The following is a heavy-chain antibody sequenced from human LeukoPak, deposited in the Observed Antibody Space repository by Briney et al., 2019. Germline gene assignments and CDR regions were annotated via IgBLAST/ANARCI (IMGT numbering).Heavy chain of an antibody. CDR2: ISGSGGST. J-gene: IGHJ4*02. CDR1: GFTFSSYA. D-gene: IGHD1-26*01. V-gene: IGHV3-23*01. Sequence: SGGSLRLSCAASGFTFSSYAMSWVRQAPGKGLEWVSAISGSGGSTYYADSVKGRFTISRDNSKNTLYLQMNSLRAEDTAVYYCAKGHAYSGSNYCVDYWGQGTLVTVSS. CDR3: AKGHAYSGSNYCVDY.